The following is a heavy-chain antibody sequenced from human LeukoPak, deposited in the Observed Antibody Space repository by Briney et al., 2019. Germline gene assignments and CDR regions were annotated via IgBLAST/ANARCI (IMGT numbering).Heavy chain of an antibody. Sequence: GGSLRLSCAASGFTFTNYWMSWVRQAPGKGLEWVANIKQDGSEKYYVDSVKGRFTISRDSAKNSLYLQMNSLRAEDTAVYYCAKWDYDILTGYYWPDNWGQGTLVTVSS. CDR2: IKQDGSEK. CDR1: GFTFTNYW. CDR3: AKWDYDILTGYYWPDN. J-gene: IGHJ4*02. V-gene: IGHV3-7*02. D-gene: IGHD3-9*01.